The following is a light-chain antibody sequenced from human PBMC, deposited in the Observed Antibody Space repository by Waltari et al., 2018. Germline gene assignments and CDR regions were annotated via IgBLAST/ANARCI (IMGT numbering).Light chain of an antibody. Sequence: QTVVTQEPSLSVSPGGTITLTCALSSGSLSPTSSATWYQQTPGQAPRTLVYKANARSSGVPDRFSGSILGNTAALTITWAQADDESDYYCALYMGSGIWVFGGGTKLTVL. CDR3: ALYMGSGIWV. V-gene: IGLV8-61*01. J-gene: IGLJ3*02. CDR1: SGSLSPTSS. CDR2: KAN.